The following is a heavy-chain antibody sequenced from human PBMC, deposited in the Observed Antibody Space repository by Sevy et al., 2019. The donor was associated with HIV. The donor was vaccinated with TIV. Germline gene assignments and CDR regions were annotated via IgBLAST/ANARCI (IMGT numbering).Heavy chain of an antibody. V-gene: IGHV3-7*01. CDR3: TSILPAGVPAEYFQH. Sequence: GGSLRLSCAASGLTFSSYWMTWVRQAPGKGLGWVANINQGGSQEYYVDSVKGRFTISRDNAKNSLYLQMNSLRAEDTAVYYCTSILPAGVPAEYFQHWGQGTLVTVSS. J-gene: IGHJ1*01. CDR1: GLTFSSYW. D-gene: IGHD2-2*01. CDR2: INQGGSQE.